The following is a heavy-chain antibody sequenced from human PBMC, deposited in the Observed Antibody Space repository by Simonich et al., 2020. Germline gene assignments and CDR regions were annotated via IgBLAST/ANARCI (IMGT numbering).Heavy chain of an antibody. Sequence: QVQLVQSGAEVKKPGASVKVSCKASGYTFTSYGISWVRQAPGQGLEWMGWYSAYNGNTNYADKIQGRVTMTTDTSTSTAYMELRSLRSDDTAVYYCARASRGTWWYYYFDYWGQGTLVTVSS. D-gene: IGHD2-15*01. CDR3: ARASRGTWWYYYFDY. J-gene: IGHJ4*02. CDR1: GYTFTSYG. V-gene: IGHV1-18*01. CDR2: YSAYNGNT.